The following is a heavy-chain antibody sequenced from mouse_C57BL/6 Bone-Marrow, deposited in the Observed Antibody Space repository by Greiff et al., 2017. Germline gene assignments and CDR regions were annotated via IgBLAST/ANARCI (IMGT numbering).Heavy chain of an antibody. Sequence: EVQGVESGGGLVKPGGSLKLSCAASGFTFSDYGMHWVRQAPEKGLEWVAYISSGSSTIYYADTVKGRFTISRDNAKNTLFLQMTSLRSEDTAMYYCAMSSYPYYYAMDYWGQGTSVTVSS. V-gene: IGHV5-17*01. J-gene: IGHJ4*01. D-gene: IGHD1-1*01. CDR1: GFTFSDYG. CDR3: AMSSYPYYYAMDY. CDR2: ISSGSSTI.